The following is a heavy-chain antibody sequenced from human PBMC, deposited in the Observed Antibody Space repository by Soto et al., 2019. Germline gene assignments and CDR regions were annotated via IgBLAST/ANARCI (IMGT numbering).Heavy chain of an antibody. Sequence: PSETLSLTCTVSGGSISSGDYYWTWIRQPPGKGLEWIGYIYYSGNTNYNPSLKSRVTISVDTSKNQFSLKLSSVTAADTAVYYCARVSVLRYFEWFNNWYNHWGQGTLVTVTS. V-gene: IGHV4-61*08. CDR3: ARVSVLRYFEWFNNWYNH. J-gene: IGHJ5*02. CDR1: GGSISSGDYY. CDR2: IYYSGNT. D-gene: IGHD3-9*01.